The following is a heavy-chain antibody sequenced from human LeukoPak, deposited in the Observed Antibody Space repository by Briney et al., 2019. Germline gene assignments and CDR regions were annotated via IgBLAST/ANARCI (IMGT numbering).Heavy chain of an antibody. CDR3: ARGDGYNFFDY. Sequence: GGSLRLSCAASGFPFSSYAMSWVRQAPGKGLEWVSAIGGTGGYTYYADSVKGRFTISRDNARNTLYLQMSSLRAEDTAVYYCARGDGYNFFDYWGQGTLVTVSS. J-gene: IGHJ4*02. V-gene: IGHV3-23*01. D-gene: IGHD5-24*01. CDR2: IGGTGGYT. CDR1: GFPFSSYA.